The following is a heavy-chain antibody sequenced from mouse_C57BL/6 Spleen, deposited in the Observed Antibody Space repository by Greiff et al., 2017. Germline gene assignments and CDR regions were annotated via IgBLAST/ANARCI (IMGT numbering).Heavy chain of an antibody. CDR1: GFSLTSYG. V-gene: IGHV2-5*01. J-gene: IGHJ4*01. Sequence: VQLQQSGPGLVQPSQSLSITCTVSGFSLTSYGVHWVRQSPGKGLEWLGVIWRGGSTDYNAAFMSRLSITKDNSKSQVFFKMNSLQADDTAIYYCAKGLGTFVTTVVALYAMDYWGQGTSVTVSS. CDR3: AKGLGTFVTTVVALYAMDY. D-gene: IGHD1-1*01. CDR2: IWRGGST.